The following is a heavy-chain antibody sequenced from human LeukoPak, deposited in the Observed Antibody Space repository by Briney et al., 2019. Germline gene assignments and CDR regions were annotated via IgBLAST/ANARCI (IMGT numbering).Heavy chain of an antibody. CDR1: GGTFSNSA. J-gene: IGHJ5*02. V-gene: IGHV1-69*13. Sequence: ASVKVSCKASGGTFSNSAISWVRQAPGQGLEWMGGIIPIFGTANYAQKFQGRVTITADESTSTAYMELSSLRSEDTAVYYCARDKRFGDYGDYRTEYNWFDPWGQGTLVTVSS. CDR3: ARDKRFGDYGDYRTEYNWFDP. D-gene: IGHD4-17*01. CDR2: IIPIFGTA.